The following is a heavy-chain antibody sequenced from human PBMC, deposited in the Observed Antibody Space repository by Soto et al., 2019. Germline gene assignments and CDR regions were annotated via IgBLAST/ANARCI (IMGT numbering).Heavy chain of an antibody. D-gene: IGHD5-18*01. Sequence: SETLCVTCTVSVGSISIGDYDWSWIRQPPGKGLEWIGYIYYSGTTYYNPSLKSRVTISVDTSKNQFSLKVSSVTAADTAVYYCARALIQLWPHYYYGMDVWGQGTPVTGSS. CDR1: VGSISIGDYD. J-gene: IGHJ6*01. CDR2: IYYSGTT. V-gene: IGHV4-30-4*01. CDR3: ARALIQLWPHYYYGMDV.